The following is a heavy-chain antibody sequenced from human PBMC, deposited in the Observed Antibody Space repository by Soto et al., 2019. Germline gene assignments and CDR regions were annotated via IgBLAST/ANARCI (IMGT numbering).Heavy chain of an antibody. CDR2: ISYDGSNK. D-gene: IGHD2-2*01. Sequence: PGGSLRLSCAASGFTFSSYAMHWVRQAPGKGLEWVAVISYDGSNKYYADSVKGRFTISRDNSKNTLYLQMNSLRAEDTAVYYCARDMGSYCSSTSCYAPMVTPYYYGMDVWGQGTTVTVSS. CDR1: GFTFSSYA. CDR3: ARDMGSYCSSTSCYAPMVTPYYYGMDV. J-gene: IGHJ6*02. V-gene: IGHV3-30-3*01.